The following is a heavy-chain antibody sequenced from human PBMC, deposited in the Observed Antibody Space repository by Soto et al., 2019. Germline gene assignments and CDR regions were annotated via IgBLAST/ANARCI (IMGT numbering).Heavy chain of an antibody. D-gene: IGHD3-10*01. V-gene: IGHV3-23*01. CDR2: ISSNGGST. CDR1: GFTFTTFG. J-gene: IGHJ4*02. Sequence: EVQLLESGGGLVQPGQSLRLSCVASGFTFTTFGMIWVRQAPGKGLEWVSGISSNGGSTYYADSVEGRFTISRDNSKNTLYLQLNSLRVEDTALCYCAKRQRGDGFAVDFWGRGTLVTVSS. CDR3: AKRQRGDGFAVDF.